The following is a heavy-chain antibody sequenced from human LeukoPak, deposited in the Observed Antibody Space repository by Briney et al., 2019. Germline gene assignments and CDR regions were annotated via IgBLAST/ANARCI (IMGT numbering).Heavy chain of an antibody. V-gene: IGHV4-39*07. CDR3: ARATLSGWIYFDS. J-gene: IGHJ4*02. D-gene: IGHD6-25*01. CDR2: FRSSVST. CDR1: GDSISSSSYY. Sequence: SETLSLTCIVSGDSISSSSYYWGWIRQPPGKGLEWIGSFRSSVSTYFTPSLKTRVTISGDTSKNQFSLKVNSVTAADTAVYYCARATLSGWIYFDSWGQGTLVTVSS.